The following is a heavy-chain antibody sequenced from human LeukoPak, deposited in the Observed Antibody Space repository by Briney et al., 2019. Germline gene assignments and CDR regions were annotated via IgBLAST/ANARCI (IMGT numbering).Heavy chain of an antibody. J-gene: IGHJ5*02. Sequence: GGSLRLSCSASGFTFSSYAMHWVRRAPGKGLEYVSAISSNGGSTYYADSVKGRFTISRDNSKNTLYLQMSSLRAEDTAVYYCVKEGQYSSGWYFYGWFDPWGQGTLVTVSS. D-gene: IGHD6-19*01. CDR2: ISSNGGST. CDR1: GFTFSSYA. CDR3: VKEGQYSSGWYFYGWFDP. V-gene: IGHV3-64D*06.